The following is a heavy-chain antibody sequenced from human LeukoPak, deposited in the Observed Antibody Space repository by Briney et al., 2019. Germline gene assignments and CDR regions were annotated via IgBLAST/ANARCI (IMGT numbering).Heavy chain of an antibody. V-gene: IGHV1-46*01. CDR2: INPSGGGT. J-gene: IGHJ6*02. CDR3: ARDSHITIFGVVTYYYGMDV. Sequence: ASVKVSCKASGYSLTTYYMHWVRQAPGQGLEWMAIINPSGGGTKYAQKFQGRVTMTRDTPTNTVYMELSSLRSDDTAVYYCARDSHITIFGVVTYYYGMDVWGQGTTVTVSS. CDR1: GYSLTTYY. D-gene: IGHD3-3*01.